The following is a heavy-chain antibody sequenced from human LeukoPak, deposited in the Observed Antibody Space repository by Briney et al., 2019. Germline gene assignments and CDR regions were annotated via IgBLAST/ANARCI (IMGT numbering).Heavy chain of an antibody. Sequence: PSETLSLTCTVSGVSISGHYWSWIRQPPGNGLEWIGFVYYSGRTRYNPSHHSRVTISADTSKNHLSLKLTSVTAADTAVYYCARLLDNDSSGDPDTFDMWGQGIKVTVSS. V-gene: IGHV4-59*11. D-gene: IGHD3-22*01. J-gene: IGHJ3*02. CDR3: ARLLDNDSSGDPDTFDM. CDR1: GVSISGHY. CDR2: VYYSGRT.